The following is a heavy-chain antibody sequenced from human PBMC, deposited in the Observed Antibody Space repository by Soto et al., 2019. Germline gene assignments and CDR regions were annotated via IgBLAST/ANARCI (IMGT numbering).Heavy chain of an antibody. J-gene: IGHJ4*02. CDR1: GFTFSSYA. CDR2: ISSNGGST. CDR3: ARGSVEMATSLDY. D-gene: IGHD5-12*01. Sequence: PGGSLRLSCAASGFTFSSYAMHWVRQAPGKGLEYVSAISSNGGSTYYADSVKGRFTISRDNSKNTLYLQMGSLRAEDMAVYYCARGSVEMATSLDYWGQGTLVTVSS. V-gene: IGHV3-64*02.